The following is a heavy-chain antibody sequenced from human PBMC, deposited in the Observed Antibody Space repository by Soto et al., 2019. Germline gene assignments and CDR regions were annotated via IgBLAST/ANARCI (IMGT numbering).Heavy chain of an antibody. Sequence: QVQLQESGPGLVKPSETLSLTCDVSGGSFSSYSWSWIRQPPGKGLEWIGYVYYSGRTVYNPSLKCRVTISLDTSKTQFSLRLSSVTAADTAVYYCAGDYGSGSYRFDFWGQGTLVTVSS. CDR2: VYYSGRT. CDR1: GGSFSSYS. D-gene: IGHD3-10*01. V-gene: IGHV4-59*01. J-gene: IGHJ4*02. CDR3: AGDYGSGSYRFDF.